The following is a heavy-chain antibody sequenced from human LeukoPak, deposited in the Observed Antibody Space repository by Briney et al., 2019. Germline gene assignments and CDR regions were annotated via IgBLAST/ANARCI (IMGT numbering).Heavy chain of an antibody. CDR1: GYSFTSYW. J-gene: IGHJ3*02. CDR3: ARTVDTAMANDAFDI. Sequence: GESLKISCKGSGYSFTSYWISWVRQMPGKGLEWMGRIDPSDSYTNYSPSFQGHVTISADKSISTAYLQWSSLKASDTAMYYCARTVDTAMANDAFDIWGQGQWSPSLQ. V-gene: IGHV5-10-1*01. CDR2: IDPSDSYT. D-gene: IGHD5-18*01.